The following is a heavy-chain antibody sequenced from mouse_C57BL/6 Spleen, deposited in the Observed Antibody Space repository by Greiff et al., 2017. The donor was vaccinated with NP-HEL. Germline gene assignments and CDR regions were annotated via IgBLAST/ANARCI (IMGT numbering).Heavy chain of an antibody. CDR2: IYLSDCYT. CDR3: AREGRSYYYAMGY. Sequence: QVPLQQSGAELVRPGTSVKLSCKASGYTFTSYCMHWVKQRPGQGLAWIGCIYLSDCYTNYHQKFKGQATLPFATSSSTASLQLLSLTSEDSAVYYGAREGRSYYYAMGYWGKGTSVTVAS. CDR1: GYTFTSYC. V-gene: IGHV1-59*01. J-gene: IGHJ4*01.